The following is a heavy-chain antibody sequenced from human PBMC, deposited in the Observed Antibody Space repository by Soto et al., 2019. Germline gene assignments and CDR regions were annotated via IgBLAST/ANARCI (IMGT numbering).Heavy chain of an antibody. V-gene: IGHV1-2*02. D-gene: IGHD6-19*01. CDR2: INPNSGGT. Sequence: GASVKVSCKASGYTFTGYYMHWVRQAPGQGLEWMGWINPNSGGTNYAQKFQGRVTMTRDTSISTAYMELSRLRSDDTAVYYCARSGSIAVADHFDYWGQGTLVTVSS. CDR1: GYTFTGYY. J-gene: IGHJ4*02. CDR3: ARSGSIAVADHFDY.